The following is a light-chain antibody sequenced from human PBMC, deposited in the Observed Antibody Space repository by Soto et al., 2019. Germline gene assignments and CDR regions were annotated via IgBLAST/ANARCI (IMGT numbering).Light chain of an antibody. V-gene: IGLV2-23*03. CDR3: CSYAGSSTFKV. CDR2: EGN. J-gene: IGLJ3*02. Sequence: QSALTQPASVSGSPGQSITISCTGTSSDVGSHNLVSWYQQHPGKAPKLMIYEGNKRPSGVSNRFSGSKSGNTASLTISGLQAEDEADYYCCSYAGSSTFKVFGGGTKLNVL. CDR1: SSDVGSHNL.